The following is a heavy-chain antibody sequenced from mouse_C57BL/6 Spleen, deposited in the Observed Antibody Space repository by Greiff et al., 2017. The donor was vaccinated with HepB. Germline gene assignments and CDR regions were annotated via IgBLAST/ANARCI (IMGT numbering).Heavy chain of an antibody. Sequence: VQLQQSGPELVKPGASVKMSCKASGYTFTDYNMHWVKQSHGKSLEWIGYINPNNGGTSYNQKFKGKATLTVNKSSSTAYMELRSLTSEDTAVYYCARGAIYYGNYDAMDYWGQGTSVTFSS. D-gene: IGHD2-1*01. J-gene: IGHJ4*01. CDR3: ARGAIYYGNYDAMDY. CDR1: GYTFTDYN. V-gene: IGHV1-22*01. CDR2: INPNNGGT.